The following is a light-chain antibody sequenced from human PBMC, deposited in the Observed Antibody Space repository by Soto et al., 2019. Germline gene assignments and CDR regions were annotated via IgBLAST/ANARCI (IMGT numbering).Light chain of an antibody. V-gene: IGKV1-17*01. CDR2: AAS. J-gene: IGKJ1*01. CDR3: QHYNSYSEA. Sequence: IQMTQSPSSLSADVEDRFTITCRASQGINSDVAWYQQIPGKAPKVLIYAASSLQSGVPSRFSGSGSGTEFTLTISSLQPDDFATYYCQHYNSYSEAFGQGTKVDI. CDR1: QGINSD.